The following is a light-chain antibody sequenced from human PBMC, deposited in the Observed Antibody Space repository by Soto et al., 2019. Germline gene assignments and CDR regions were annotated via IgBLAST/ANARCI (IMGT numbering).Light chain of an antibody. J-gene: IGKJ3*01. CDR1: QSVSSSY. CDR3: QQYGSSLFT. CDR2: GAS. Sequence: EIVLTQSPGTLSLSPGERATLSCRASQSVSSSYLAWYQQKPGQAPRLLIYGASSRVTGIPDRFSGSGSGTDFTLTISRLEPEDFAVYYWQQYGSSLFTFGPGTKVDIK. V-gene: IGKV3-20*01.